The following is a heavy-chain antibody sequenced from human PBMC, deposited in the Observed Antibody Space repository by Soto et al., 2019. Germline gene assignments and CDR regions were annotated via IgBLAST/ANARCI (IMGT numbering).Heavy chain of an antibody. CDR1: GGSFSGYY. Sequence: SETLSLTCAVYGGSFSGYYWSWIRQPPGKGLEWIGEINHSGSTNYNPSLKSRVTISVDTSKNQFSLKLSSVTAADTAVYYCARSSNHYYYYGMDVWGQGTTVTVSS. CDR2: INHSGST. CDR3: ARSSNHYYYYGMDV. D-gene: IGHD6-13*01. V-gene: IGHV4-34*01. J-gene: IGHJ6*02.